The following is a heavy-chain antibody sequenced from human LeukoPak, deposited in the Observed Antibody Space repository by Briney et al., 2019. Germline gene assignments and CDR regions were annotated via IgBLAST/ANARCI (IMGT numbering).Heavy chain of an antibody. J-gene: IGHJ4*02. CDR2: FDPDDGEP. Sequence: ASVKVSCKISGKTLSQMSIHWVRQAPGGGLQWMGGFDPDDGEPVYDQKFQGRFTMTEDTSTDTAYMDLSRLRFDDTAVYYCATGFNWNYGEYKWGQGTLVIVSS. D-gene: IGHD1-7*01. CDR1: GKTLSQMS. V-gene: IGHV1-24*01. CDR3: ATGFNWNYGEYK.